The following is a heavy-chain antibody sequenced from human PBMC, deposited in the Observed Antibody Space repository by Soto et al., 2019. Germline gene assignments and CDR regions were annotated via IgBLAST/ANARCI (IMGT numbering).Heavy chain of an antibody. J-gene: IGHJ4*02. Sequence: ASVKVSCKASGYTFTSYGISWVRQAPGQGLEWMGWISAYNGNTNNPQKLQGRITMTTDTSTSTAYMELRSLSSDDTAVYYCAKDRLAGNFDYWGQGTQVTVAS. V-gene: IGHV1-18*01. CDR2: ISAYNGNT. CDR3: AKDRLAGNFDY. CDR1: GYTFTSYG.